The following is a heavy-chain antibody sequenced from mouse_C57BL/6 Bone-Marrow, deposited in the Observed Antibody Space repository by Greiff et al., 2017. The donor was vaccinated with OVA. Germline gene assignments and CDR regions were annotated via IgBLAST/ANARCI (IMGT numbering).Heavy chain of an antibody. Sequence: EVQLVESGGDLVKPGGSLKLSCAASGFTFSSYGMSWVRQTPDKRLEWVANISSGGSYTYYPDNVKGRFTISRDNAKNTLYLQLSSLKSGDTAMYYCARHGWLLRDYWGQGTTLTVSS. V-gene: IGHV5-6*01. D-gene: IGHD2-3*01. CDR1: GFTFSSYG. CDR3: ARHGWLLRDY. CDR2: ISSGGSYT. J-gene: IGHJ2*01.